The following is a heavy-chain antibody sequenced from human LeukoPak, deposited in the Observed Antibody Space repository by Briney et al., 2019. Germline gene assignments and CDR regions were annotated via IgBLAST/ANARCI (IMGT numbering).Heavy chain of an antibody. Sequence: ASVKVSCKASGGTFSSYAISWVRQAPGQGLEWMGGIIPIFGTANYAQKFQGRVTITADESTSTAYMELSSLRSEDTAVYYCARSTMVRGVIIRAYYYYGMDVWGQGTTVTVSS. CDR1: GGTFSSYA. CDR3: ARSTMVRGVIIRAYYYYGMDV. V-gene: IGHV1-69*01. J-gene: IGHJ6*02. CDR2: IIPIFGTA. D-gene: IGHD3-10*01.